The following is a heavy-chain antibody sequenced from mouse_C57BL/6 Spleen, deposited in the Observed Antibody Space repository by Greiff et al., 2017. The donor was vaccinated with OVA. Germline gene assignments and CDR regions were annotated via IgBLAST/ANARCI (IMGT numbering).Heavy chain of an antibody. Sequence: QVHVKQPGAELVRPGSSVKLSCKASGYTFTSYWMHWVKQRPIQGLEWIGNIDPSDSETHYNQKFKDKATLTVDKSSSTAYMQLSSLTSEDSAVYYCARGFITTVVAEAMDYWGQGTSVTVSS. CDR3: ARGFITTVVAEAMDY. V-gene: IGHV1-52*01. CDR1: GYTFTSYW. D-gene: IGHD1-1*01. J-gene: IGHJ4*01. CDR2: IDPSDSET.